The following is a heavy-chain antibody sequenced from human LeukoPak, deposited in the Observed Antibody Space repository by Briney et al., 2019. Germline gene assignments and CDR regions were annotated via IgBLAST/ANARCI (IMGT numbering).Heavy chain of an antibody. J-gene: IGHJ4*02. V-gene: IGHV3-23*01. CDR3: AKDPALAAGTLGYFDY. Sequence: PGGSLRLSCAASGFTFSSYAMSWVRQAPGKGLEWVSVISGSGGSAYYADSVKGRFTISRDNSKNTLYLQMNSLRAEDTAVYYCAKDPALAAGTLGYFDYWGQGALVTVSS. CDR1: GFTFSSYA. CDR2: ISGSGGSA. D-gene: IGHD6-13*01.